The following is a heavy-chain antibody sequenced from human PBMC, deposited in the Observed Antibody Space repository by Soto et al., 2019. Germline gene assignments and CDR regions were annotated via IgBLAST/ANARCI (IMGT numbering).Heavy chain of an antibody. CDR2: IKHDGSEK. CDR1: GFTFSSYW. J-gene: IGHJ6*03. D-gene: IGHD6-6*01. CDR3: ARVRSSSGFLEGYYYYMDV. Sequence: GGSLRLSCAASGFTFSSYWMTWVRQAPGKGLEWVANIKHDGSEKYYIDSVKGRFTISVDTSKNHFSLKLSSVTAADTAVYYCARVRSSSGFLEGYYYYMDVWGKGTTVTVSS. V-gene: IGHV3-7*01.